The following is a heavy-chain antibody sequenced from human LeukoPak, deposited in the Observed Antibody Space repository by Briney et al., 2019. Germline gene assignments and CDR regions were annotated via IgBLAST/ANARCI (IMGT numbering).Heavy chain of an antibody. CDR1: GYSISSGYQ. V-gene: IGHV4-38-2*02. CDR2: IYHSGSA. D-gene: IGHD2-2*01. Sequence: SETLSLTCVVSGYSISSGYQWAWIRQSPGKGLEWIGSIYHSGSAHYNPSLKSRVTISVETSKNQFSLNLYSVTAADTAVYYCARDPRWLTPDCTSTSCYENYFDPRGQGTLVTVSS. CDR3: ARDPRWLTPDCTSTSCYENYFDP. J-gene: IGHJ5*02.